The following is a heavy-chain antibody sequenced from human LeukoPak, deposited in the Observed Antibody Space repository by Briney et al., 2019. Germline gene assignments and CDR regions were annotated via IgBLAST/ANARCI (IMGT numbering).Heavy chain of an antibody. J-gene: IGHJ3*02. D-gene: IGHD3-22*01. CDR2: ISSSSSYI. Sequence: PGGSLRLSCAASGFTFSSYSMNWVRQAPGKGLEWVSPISSSSSYIYYADSVKGRFTISRDNAKNSLYLQMNSLRAEDTAVYYCARDNHDTSTYSLRAPSDAFDIWGQGTMVTVSS. V-gene: IGHV3-21*01. CDR1: GFTFSSYS. CDR3: ARDNHDTSTYSLRAPSDAFDI.